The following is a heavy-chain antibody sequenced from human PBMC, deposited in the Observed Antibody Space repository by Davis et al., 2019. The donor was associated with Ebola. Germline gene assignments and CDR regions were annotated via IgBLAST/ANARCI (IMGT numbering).Heavy chain of an antibody. J-gene: IGHJ6*02. CDR1: GGSISSSSYY. CDR3: ARGPNKYCSSTSCYLYYYYYGMDV. CDR2: INHSGST. V-gene: IGHV4-39*01. D-gene: IGHD2-2*01. Sequence: MPSETLSLTCTVSGGSISSSSYYWSWIRQPPGKGLEWIGEINHSGSTNYNPSLKSRVTISVDTSKNQFSLKLSSVTAADTAVYYCARGPNKYCSSTSCYLYYYYYGMDVWGQGTTVTVSS.